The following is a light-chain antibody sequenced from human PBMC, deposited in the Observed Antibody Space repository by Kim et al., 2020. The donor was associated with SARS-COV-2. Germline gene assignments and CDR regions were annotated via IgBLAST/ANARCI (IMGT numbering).Light chain of an antibody. V-gene: IGLV3-1*01. CDR2: QDT. CDR3: QAWDSSTVV. CDR1: KLGDKT. J-gene: IGLJ2*01. Sequence: SWSTGQPAPISCSGDKLGDKTACWYQQQPGQSPVVVIYQDTKRSSGIPERFSGSNSGNTATLTIRGTQALDEADYYCQAWDSSTVVFGGGTQLTVL.